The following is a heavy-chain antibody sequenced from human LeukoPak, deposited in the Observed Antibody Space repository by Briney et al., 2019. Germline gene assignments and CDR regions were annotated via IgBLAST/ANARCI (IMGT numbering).Heavy chain of an antibody. J-gene: IGHJ6*02. D-gene: IGHD3-22*01. CDR1: GYTFTSYA. CDR2: INAGNGNT. CDR3: ARGVYDSSGYTTHYYGMDV. Sequence: ASVKVSCKASGYTFTSYAMHWVRQAPGQRLELMGWINAGNGNTKYSQKFQGRVTITRDTSASTAYMELSSLRSEDTAVYYCARGVYDSSGYTTHYYGMDVWGQGTTVTVSS. V-gene: IGHV1-3*01.